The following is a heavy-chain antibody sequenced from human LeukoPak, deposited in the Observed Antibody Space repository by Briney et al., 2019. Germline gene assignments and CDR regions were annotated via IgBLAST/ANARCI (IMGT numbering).Heavy chain of an antibody. D-gene: IGHD3-16*02. CDR3: ASTWDVWGSYRFDY. Sequence: SETLSLTCAVYGGSFSSYYWGWIRQPPGKGLEWIGSIYYSGSTYYNPSLKSRVTISIDTSKNQFSLKLSSVTAADTAVYYCASTWDVWGSYRFDYWGQGTLVTVSS. CDR1: GGSFSSYY. V-gene: IGHV4-39*07. J-gene: IGHJ4*02. CDR2: IYYSGST.